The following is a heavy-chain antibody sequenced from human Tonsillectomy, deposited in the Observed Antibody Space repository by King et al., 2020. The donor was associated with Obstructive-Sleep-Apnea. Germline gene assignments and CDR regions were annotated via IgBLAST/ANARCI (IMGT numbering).Heavy chain of an antibody. CDR1: GGSISSYY. D-gene: IGHD1-26*01. Sequence: VQLQESGPGLVKPSETLSLTCIVSGGSISSYYWSWIRQPPGKGLEWIGYIYYSGSTNYNPSLKSRVTISVDTSKNQFSLKRSSVTAADTAVYYCARERREWEPNVGYYYYGMDVWGQGTTVIVSS. V-gene: IGHV4-59*01. CDR3: ARERREWEPNVGYYYYGMDV. CDR2: IYYSGST. J-gene: IGHJ6*02.